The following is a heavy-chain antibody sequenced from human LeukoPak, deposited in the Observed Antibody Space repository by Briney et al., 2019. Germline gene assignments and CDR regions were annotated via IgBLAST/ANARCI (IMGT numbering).Heavy chain of an antibody. V-gene: IGHV3-30*04. CDR3: VRGRYYYDTSGYLDH. CDR2: ISYVGEKE. J-gene: IGHJ4*02. Sequence: QSGGSLRLSCVASGFTFSSYAMHWVRQGPGRGLDWVALISYVGEKEYYADSVRGRFTISRDNAKNTLYLQMSSLRAEDTALYYCVRGRYYYDTSGYLDHWGQGTLLTVSS. D-gene: IGHD3-16*01. CDR1: GFTFSSYA.